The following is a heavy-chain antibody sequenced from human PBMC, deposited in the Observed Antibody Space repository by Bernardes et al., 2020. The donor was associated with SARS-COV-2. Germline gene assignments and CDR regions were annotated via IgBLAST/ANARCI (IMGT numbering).Heavy chain of an antibody. D-gene: IGHD2-21*01. Sequence: GGSLRLSCAASGFAFNRFGMHWVRQAPGKGLEWVAVISYDGDEKYYGDSVKGRFTISRDNSKNTLHLQMNSLRAEDTAVYFCARDGDGFFDYWGQGTLVTVSS. CDR1: GFAFNRFG. CDR3: ARDGDGFFDY. V-gene: IGHV3-30*03. J-gene: IGHJ4*02. CDR2: ISYDGDEK.